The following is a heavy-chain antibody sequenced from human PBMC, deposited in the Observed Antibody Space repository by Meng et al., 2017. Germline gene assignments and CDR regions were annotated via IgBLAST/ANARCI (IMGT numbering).Heavy chain of an antibody. Sequence: QVRLVRHGAEVKQPGSSGKVSCKASGGTLSSYAISWVRQAPGQGLEWMGGIIPIFGTANYAQKFQGRVTITADKSTSTAYMELSSLRSEDTAVYYCARDKRPSSSWYGNWFDPWGQGTLVTDSS. CDR2: IIPIFGTA. CDR3: ARDKRPSSSWYGNWFDP. V-gene: IGHV1-69*14. J-gene: IGHJ5*02. CDR1: GGTLSSYA. D-gene: IGHD6-13*01.